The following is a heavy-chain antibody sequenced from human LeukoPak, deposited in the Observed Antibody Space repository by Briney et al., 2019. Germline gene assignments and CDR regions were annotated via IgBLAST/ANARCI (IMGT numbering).Heavy chain of an antibody. CDR1: GFTFSSYG. V-gene: IGHV3-30*02. CDR3: AKDGSDSMVRGVIIVGLFDY. J-gene: IGHJ4*02. D-gene: IGHD3-10*01. CDR2: IRYDGSNK. Sequence: GGSLRLSCAASGFTFSSYGMHWVRQAPGKGLEWVAFIRYDGSNKYYADSVKGRFTISRDNSKNTMYLQMNSLRPEDTAVYYCAKDGSDSMVRGVIIVGLFDYWGQGTLVTVSS.